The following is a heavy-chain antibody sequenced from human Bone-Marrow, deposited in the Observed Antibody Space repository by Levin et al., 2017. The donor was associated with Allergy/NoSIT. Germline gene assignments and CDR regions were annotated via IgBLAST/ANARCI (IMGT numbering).Heavy chain of an antibody. J-gene: IGHJ3*02. CDR3: ARSVDTIVHRSRNDGCDI. D-gene: IGHD5-18*01. CDR2: IDWDDDK. Sequence: SGPTLVKPTQTLTLTCTFSGFSIRAGGMRVSWFRQSPGKALEWLARIDWDDDKFYRPSLKTRLTVSKDTYKNQAVLIMTEMDPVDTGAYCCARSVDTIVHRSRNDGCDIWGQRTMVTVSS. CDR1: GFSIRAGGMR. V-gene: IGHV2-70*04.